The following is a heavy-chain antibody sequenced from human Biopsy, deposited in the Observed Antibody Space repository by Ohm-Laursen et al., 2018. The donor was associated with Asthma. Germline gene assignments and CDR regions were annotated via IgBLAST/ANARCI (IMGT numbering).Heavy chain of an antibody. CDR1: GGSISSGDSY. D-gene: IGHD3-22*01. J-gene: IGHJ5*02. Sequence: SDTLSLTCSVSGGSISSGDSYWGWIRQAPGKGLEWIAYIYSSGDTYYSPSLKSRVSISLDTSKNQFSLRLTSVTAADTAVYYCARDRAMISETWGQGTLVTVSS. CDR2: IYSSGDT. CDR3: ARDRAMISET. V-gene: IGHV4-30-4*02.